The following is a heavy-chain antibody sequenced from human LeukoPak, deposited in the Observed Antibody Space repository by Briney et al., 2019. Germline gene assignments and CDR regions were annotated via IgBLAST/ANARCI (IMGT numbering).Heavy chain of an antibody. V-gene: IGHV3-9*01. Sequence: HPGGSLRLSCVASGFRFEDYGMHWVRQAPGKGLEWVSSISWNSASVGYVDSVKGRFTISRDNAKNSLYLQMNSLRAEDTALYYCAKDYGYSSSWYDYWGQGTLVTVSS. CDR2: ISWNSASV. CDR1: GFRFEDYG. D-gene: IGHD6-13*01. J-gene: IGHJ4*02. CDR3: AKDYGYSSSWYDY.